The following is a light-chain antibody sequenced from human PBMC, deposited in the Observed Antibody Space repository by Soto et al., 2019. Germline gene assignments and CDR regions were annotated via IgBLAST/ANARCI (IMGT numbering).Light chain of an antibody. J-gene: IGKJ1*01. V-gene: IGKV3-20*01. CDR3: QQYGGSAPWT. CDR1: QTVNTNY. CDR2: GAS. Sequence: EIVLTQPPGPLSVSPGDRVTLSCRASQTVNTNYLAWYQQKPGQAPRLLIYGASTPATGTPARFSGSGSGTHFTLTVSRREPEDFAVYYCQQYGGSAPWTFGPGTKV.